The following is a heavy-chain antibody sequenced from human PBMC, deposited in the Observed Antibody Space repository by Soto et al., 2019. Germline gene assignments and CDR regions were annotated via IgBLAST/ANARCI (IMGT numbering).Heavy chain of an antibody. D-gene: IGHD2-15*01. J-gene: IGHJ5*02. V-gene: IGHV1-8*01. Sequence: QVQLVQSGAEVKKPGASVRVSCKASGYTFTSSDVYWVRQATGQGLELMGWMNPNTGNTGYAQKFQGRVTMTRNTSISPAYLELGSLRSEDTAVYYCARGSNHCSGGSCYSDWFDPWGQGTPVTVSS. CDR3: ARGSNHCSGGSCYSDWFDP. CDR1: GYTFTSSD. CDR2: MNPNTGNT.